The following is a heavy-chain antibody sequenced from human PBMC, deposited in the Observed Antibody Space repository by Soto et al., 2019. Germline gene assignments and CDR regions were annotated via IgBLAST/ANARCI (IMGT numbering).Heavy chain of an antibody. Sequence: GGSLRLSCAASGFTFNNAWMGWVRQAPGQGLEWIGHMKSKSEGETTDYAAPVKGRFTISRDDSKNTVYLQMNSLTTEDTAVYYCTAQFYFDASGYSFDLWGQGTLVTVSS. CDR3: TAQFYFDASGYSFDL. D-gene: IGHD3-22*01. V-gene: IGHV3-15*01. CDR2: MKSKSEGETT. CDR1: GFTFNNAW. J-gene: IGHJ4*02.